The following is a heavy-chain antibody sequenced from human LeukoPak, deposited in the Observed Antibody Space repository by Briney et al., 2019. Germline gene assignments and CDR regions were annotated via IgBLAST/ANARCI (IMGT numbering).Heavy chain of an antibody. CDR3: AKGPLRFFYYYYGMDV. CDR1: GVTFSSCG. D-gene: IGHD5-12*01. J-gene: IGHJ6*02. CDR2: ISYDGSNK. V-gene: IGHV3-30*18. Sequence: GGSLRLSCAASGVTFSSCGMHWVRQAPGKGLEWVAVISYDGSNKYYADSVKGRFTISRDNSKNTLYLQMNSLRAEDTAVYYCAKGPLRFFYYYYGMDVWGQGTTVTVSS.